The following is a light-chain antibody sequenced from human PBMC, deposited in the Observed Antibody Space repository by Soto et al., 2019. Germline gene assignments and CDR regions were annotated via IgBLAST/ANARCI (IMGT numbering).Light chain of an antibody. J-gene: IGKJ4*01. Sequence: DIVMTQSPDSLAVSLGERATINCKSSKSVLVTPDNKNNLAWYQQKPGQPPRLLIYWAFFRESGVPDRFSGSGSGTDFTLTISNLRAEDVAVYYCQQYFIAPLTFGGGTKVEIK. CDR3: QQYFIAPLT. CDR2: WAF. V-gene: IGKV4-1*01. CDR1: KSVLVTPDNKNN.